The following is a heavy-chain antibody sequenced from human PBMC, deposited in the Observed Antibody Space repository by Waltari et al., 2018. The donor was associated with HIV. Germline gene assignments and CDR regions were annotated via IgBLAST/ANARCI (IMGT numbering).Heavy chain of an antibody. J-gene: IGHJ5*01. CDR2: IYYSGST. V-gene: IGHV4-39*01. D-gene: IGHD3-10*02. CDR1: GGSISSSRCY. CDR3: ARHVRSSIWFDY. Sequence: QLQLQESGPGLVKPSETLSLTCAVSGGSISSSRCYWGWIRQPPGKGLEWIGSIYYSGSTYYNPSLKSRVTISVDTSKNQFSLKLSSVTAADTAVYYCARHVRSSIWFDYWGQGTLVTVSS.